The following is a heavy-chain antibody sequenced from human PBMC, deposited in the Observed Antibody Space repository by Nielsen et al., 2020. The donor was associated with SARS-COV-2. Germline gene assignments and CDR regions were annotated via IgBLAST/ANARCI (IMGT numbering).Heavy chain of an antibody. CDR3: ARERTTVTTRFIFYYYGMDV. D-gene: IGHD4-17*01. V-gene: IGHV3-48*02. J-gene: IGHJ6*02. Sequence: WIRQPPGKGLEWVSYISSSSSTIYYADSVKGRFTISRDNAKNSLYLQMNSQRDEDTAVYYCARERTTVTTRFIFYYYGMDVWGQGTTVTVSS. CDR2: ISSSSSTI.